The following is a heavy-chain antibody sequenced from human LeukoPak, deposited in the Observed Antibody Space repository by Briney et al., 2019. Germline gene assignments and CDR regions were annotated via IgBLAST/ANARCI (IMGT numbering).Heavy chain of an antibody. CDR1: GGSISSGGYY. D-gene: IGHD2-2*01. Sequence: SETLSLTCTVSGGSISSGGYYWSWIRQHPGKGLEWIGYIYYSGSTYYNPSLKSRVTISVDTSKNQFSLKLSSVTAADTAVYYCARHSFDCSSTSCYPYYYYGMDVWGQGTTVTVSS. J-gene: IGHJ6*02. CDR2: IYYSGST. V-gene: IGHV4-31*03. CDR3: ARHSFDCSSTSCYPYYYYGMDV.